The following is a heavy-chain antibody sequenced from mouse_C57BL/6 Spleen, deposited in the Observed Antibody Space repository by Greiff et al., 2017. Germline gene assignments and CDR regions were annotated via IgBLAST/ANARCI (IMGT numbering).Heavy chain of an antibody. J-gene: IGHJ2*01. V-gene: IGHV3-6*01. CDR3: ASLYYGNYHY. CDR1: GYSITSGYY. Sequence: EVQRVESGPGLVKPSQSLSLTCSVPGYSITSGYYWNWIRQFPGNKLAWMGYISYDGSNNYKPSLKNRISITRDTSKNQFFLKLNSVTTEDTATYYCASLYYGNYHYWGQGTTLTVAS. D-gene: IGHD2-1*01. CDR2: ISYDGSN.